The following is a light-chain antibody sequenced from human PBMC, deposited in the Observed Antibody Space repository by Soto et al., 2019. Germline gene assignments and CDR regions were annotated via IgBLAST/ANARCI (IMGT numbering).Light chain of an antibody. CDR2: AAS. CDR1: QTVNNNY. Sequence: DIVLTQSPGTLSLSPGEIAILSCRASQTVNNNYVAWCQQKPGQAPTLLIYAASTTASGVPARFSGSGSATKFSLTISTLQPDDFAAYYCQQHYSYSPWTFGQGTKVDIK. V-gene: IGKV3-20*01. CDR3: QQHYSYSPWT. J-gene: IGKJ1*01.